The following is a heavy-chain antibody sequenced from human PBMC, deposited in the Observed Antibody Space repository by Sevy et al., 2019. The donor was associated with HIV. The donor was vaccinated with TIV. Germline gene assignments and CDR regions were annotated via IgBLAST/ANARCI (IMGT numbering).Heavy chain of an antibody. Sequence: ASVKVSCKASGYTFTGYYMHWVRQAPGQGLEWMGWINPNSGGTNYAQKFQGRVTMTRDTSISTAYMELSRLRSDDTAVYYCARDCSDGSGSCFDYWGQGTLVTVSS. J-gene: IGHJ4*02. V-gene: IGHV1-2*02. CDR3: ARDCSDGSGSCFDY. CDR1: GYTFTGYY. CDR2: INPNSGGT. D-gene: IGHD3-10*01.